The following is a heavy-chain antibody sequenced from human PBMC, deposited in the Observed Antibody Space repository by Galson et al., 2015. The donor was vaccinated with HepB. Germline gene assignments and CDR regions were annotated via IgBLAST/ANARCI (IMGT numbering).Heavy chain of an antibody. V-gene: IGHV5-51*01. Sequence: GAEVKKPGESLKISCKASGYSFPSYWIGWVRQMPGKGLEWMGVVYPGDSTTRYSPSFQGQVTISADTSISTAYLQWSSLKASDTAMYYCARLDFDILTGYYGGIFDYWGQGTLVTVSS. CDR3: ARLDFDILTGYYGGIFDY. CDR1: GYSFPSYW. J-gene: IGHJ4*02. CDR2: VYPGDSTT. D-gene: IGHD3-9*01.